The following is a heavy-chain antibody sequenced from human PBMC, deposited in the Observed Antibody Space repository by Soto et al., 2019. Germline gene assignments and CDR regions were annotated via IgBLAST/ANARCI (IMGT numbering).Heavy chain of an antibody. V-gene: IGHV4-34*01. CDR1: GGCFSGYY. J-gene: IGHJ4*02. Sequence: PAETLSLTGAGCGGCFSGYYWTGIRQPPGTGLEWIGEINHSGSTNYNPSLKSRVTISVDTSKNQFSLKLTSVTAADTAVYFCARAQITGLLDYWGQGTLLAVSS. D-gene: IGHD2-8*02. CDR2: INHSGST. CDR3: ARAQITGLLDY.